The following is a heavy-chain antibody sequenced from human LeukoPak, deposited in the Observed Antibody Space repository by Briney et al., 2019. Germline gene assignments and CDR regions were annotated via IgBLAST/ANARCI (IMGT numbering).Heavy chain of an antibody. J-gene: IGHJ4*02. CDR1: GFTFGSYA. CDR3: AGVNGYYGSGSLDY. Sequence: GGSLRLSCAASGFTFGSYAMHWVRQAPGKGLEWVAVISYDGSNKYYADSVKGRFTISRDNSKNTLYLQMNSLRAEDTAVYYCAGVNGYYGSGSLDYWGQGTLVTVSS. V-gene: IGHV3-30*04. CDR2: ISYDGSNK. D-gene: IGHD3-10*01.